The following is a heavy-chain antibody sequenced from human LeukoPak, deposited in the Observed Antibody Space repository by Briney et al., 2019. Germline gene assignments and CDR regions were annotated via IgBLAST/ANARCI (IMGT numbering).Heavy chain of an antibody. J-gene: IGHJ4*02. Sequence: GSLRLSCAASGFTFSSYATSWVRQAPGKGLEWVSAISGSGGSTYYADSVKGRFTISRDNSKNTLYLQMNSLRAEDTAVYYCAKDPDGWELRHWGQGTLVTVSS. CDR1: GFTFSSYA. CDR2: ISGSGGST. V-gene: IGHV3-23*01. D-gene: IGHD3-10*01. CDR3: AKDPDGWELRH.